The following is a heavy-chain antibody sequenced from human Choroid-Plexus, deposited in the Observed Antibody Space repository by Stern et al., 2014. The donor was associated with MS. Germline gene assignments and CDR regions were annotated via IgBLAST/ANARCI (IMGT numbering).Heavy chain of an antibody. D-gene: IGHD2/OR15-2a*01. Sequence: QVQLVQSGGGVVQPGRPLRLSCVASGFTFGSCAMHWVRQAPGKGLAGGAGVSYDGSNKYYADSVKGRFTISRDNSQNTLYMQMSSLRPEDTAVYYCAKDRQYLTYFFDHWGQGSLVTVSS. CDR3: AKDRQYLTYFFDH. CDR1: GFTFGSCA. V-gene: IGHV3-30*18. J-gene: IGHJ5*02. CDR2: VSYDGSNK.